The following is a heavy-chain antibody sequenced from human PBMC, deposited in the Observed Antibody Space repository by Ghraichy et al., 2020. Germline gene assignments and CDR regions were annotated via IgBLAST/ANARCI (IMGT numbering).Heavy chain of an antibody. V-gene: IGHV4-31*03. J-gene: IGHJ5*02. CDR2: IYYSGST. D-gene: IGHD6-6*01. Sequence: SETLSLTCTVSGGSISSGGYYWSWIRQHPGKGLEWIGYIYYSGSTYYNPSLKSRVTISVDTSKNQFSLKLSSVTAADTAVYYCARDISYSSSSRWFDPWGQGTLVTVSS. CDR1: GGSISSGGYY. CDR3: ARDISYSSSSRWFDP.